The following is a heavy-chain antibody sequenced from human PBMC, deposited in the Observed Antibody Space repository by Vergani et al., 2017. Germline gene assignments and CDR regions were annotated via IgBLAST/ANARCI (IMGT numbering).Heavy chain of an antibody. J-gene: IGHJ5*02. CDR1: EYSFGNYW. D-gene: IGHD1-1*01. CDR3: ARHTTYTAS. CDR2: IYPADSDT. Sequence: EVELVQSGPEMRKPGESLKISCKGSEYSFGNYWIGWVRQMPGKGLEWMGIIYPADSDTRYSPSFQGQVTISADKSSSTAFLQWDSLKSSDTALYYCARHTTYTASWGQGTLVTVSS. V-gene: IGHV5-51*01.